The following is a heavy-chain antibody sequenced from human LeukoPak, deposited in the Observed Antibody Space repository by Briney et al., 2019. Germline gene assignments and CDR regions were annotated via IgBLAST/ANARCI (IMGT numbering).Heavy chain of an antibody. CDR3: ARDQYCSSTSCYGAWYFDL. J-gene: IGHJ2*01. CDR1: GGSISSYY. CDR2: IYYSGST. Sequence: SETLSLTCTVSGGSISSYYWSWIRQPPGKGLEWIGYIYYSGSTNYNPSLKSRVTISVDTSKNQFSLKLSSVTAADTAVYYCARDQYCSSTSCYGAWYFDLWGRGTLDTVSS. D-gene: IGHD2-2*01. V-gene: IGHV4-59*01.